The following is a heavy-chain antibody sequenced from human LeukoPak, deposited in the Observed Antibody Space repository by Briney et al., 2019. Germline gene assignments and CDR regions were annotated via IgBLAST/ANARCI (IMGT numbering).Heavy chain of an antibody. J-gene: IGHJ4*02. D-gene: IGHD3-16*01. V-gene: IGHV3-21*01. CDR1: GFSFSIYF. Sequence: GGSLRLSCAASGFSFSIYFMNWVRQAPGKGLEWVSSISRTSEYIHYADSVRGRFAISRDNAKNSVYLQMNSLRAEDTAVYFCAGGGNFDYWGQGILVTVSA. CDR2: ISRTSEYI. CDR3: AGGGNFDY.